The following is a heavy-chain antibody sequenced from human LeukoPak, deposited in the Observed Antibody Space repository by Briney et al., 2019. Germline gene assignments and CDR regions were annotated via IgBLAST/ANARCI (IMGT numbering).Heavy chain of an antibody. CDR2: INHSGST. CDR1: GGSFSGYY. Sequence: SETLSLTCAVYGGSFSGYYWSWIRQPPGEGLEWIGEINHSGSTNYNPSLKSRVTISVDTSKNQFSLKLSSVTTADTAVYYCARGARGYSYGYDYWGQGTLVTVSS. V-gene: IGHV4-34*01. D-gene: IGHD5-18*01. CDR3: ARGARGYSYGYDY. J-gene: IGHJ4*02.